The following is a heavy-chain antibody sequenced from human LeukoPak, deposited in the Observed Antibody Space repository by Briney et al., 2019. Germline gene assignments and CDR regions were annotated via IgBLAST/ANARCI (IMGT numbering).Heavy chain of an antibody. CDR1: GFTFEDLA. V-gene: IGHV3-43*02. CDR2: ISGDGGST. D-gene: IGHD1-26*01. Sequence: GGSLRLSCVASGFTFEDLAMHWVRQAPGKGLEWVSLISGDGGSTYYADSVKGRFTISRDNSKNSLYLQMSSLRTEDTALYYCAKDGNSGSYYGYYGMDVWGQETTVTVSS. CDR3: AKDGNSGSYYGYYGMDV. J-gene: IGHJ6*02.